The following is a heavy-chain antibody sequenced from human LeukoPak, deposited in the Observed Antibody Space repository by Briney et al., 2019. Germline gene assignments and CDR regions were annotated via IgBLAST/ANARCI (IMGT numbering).Heavy chain of an antibody. CDR3: TREARAGNWFDH. CDR1: GYTFNNYY. CDR2: INPDSGDT. D-gene: IGHD5-12*01. Sequence: ASVKVSCEASGYTFNNYYIHWVRQAPGQGLEWMGWINPDSGDTNYAQKFQGRVTMTRDTSINTLYMELSRLTYDDTATFYCTREARAGNWFDHWGQGTLITVS. J-gene: IGHJ5*02. V-gene: IGHV1-2*02.